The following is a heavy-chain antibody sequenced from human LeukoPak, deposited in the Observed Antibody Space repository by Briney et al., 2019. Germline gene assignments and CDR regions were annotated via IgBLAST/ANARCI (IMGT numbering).Heavy chain of an antibody. CDR3: ARDYYDSSGYSYGTDV. CDR2: IYYSGST. V-gene: IGHV4-31*03. J-gene: IGHJ6*02. Sequence: PSETLSLTCTVSGGSISSGGYYWSWIRQHPGKGLEWIGYIYYSGSTYYNPSLKSRVTISVDTSKNQFSLKLSSVTAADTAVYYCARDYYDSSGYSYGTDVWGQGTTVTVSS. CDR1: GGSISSGGYY. D-gene: IGHD3-22*01.